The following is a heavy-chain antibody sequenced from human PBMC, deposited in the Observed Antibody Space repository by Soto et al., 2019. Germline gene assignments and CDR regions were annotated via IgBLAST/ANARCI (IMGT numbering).Heavy chain of an antibody. D-gene: IGHD3-16*01. CDR2: IIPIFGTA. CDR1: GGTFSSYA. V-gene: IGHV1-69*13. CDR3: ARASLLLRLGYYFDY. J-gene: IGHJ4*02. Sequence: SVKVSCKASGGTFSSYAISWVRQAPGQGLEWMGGIIPIFGTANYAQKFQGRVTITADESTSTAYMELSSLRSEDTAVYYCARASLLLRLGYYFDYWGQGTLVTAPQ.